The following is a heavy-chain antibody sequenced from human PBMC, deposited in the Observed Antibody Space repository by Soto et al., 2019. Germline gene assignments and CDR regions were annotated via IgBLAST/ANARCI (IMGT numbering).Heavy chain of an antibody. V-gene: IGHV4-39*01. J-gene: IGHJ6*02. CDR1: GGSISSSSYY. CDR2: IYYSGST. D-gene: IGHD6-6*01. CDR3: ARQVPLVGCGMNDGMDG. Sequence: PSETLSLTCTVSGGSISSSSYYWGWIRQPPWKGLEWIGSIYYSGSTYYNPSLKSRVTISVDTSKNQFSLKLSSVTAADTAVYYCARQVPLVGCGMNDGMDGGGQGNTVTVSS.